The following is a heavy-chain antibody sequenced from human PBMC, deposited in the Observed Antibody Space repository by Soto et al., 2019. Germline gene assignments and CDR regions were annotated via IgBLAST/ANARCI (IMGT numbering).Heavy chain of an antibody. CDR3: ARESSDSSGWVS. J-gene: IGHJ4*02. CDR2: IYKGGST. Sequence: EVQLVESGGGLIQPGGSLRLSCAASGFTITSNYMSWVRQAPGKSLEWVSIIYKGGSTFYADSVKGRFIVSRDISENTVFLQMNGLTAEDTAVYYCARESSDSSGWVSWGRATLVTVSS. D-gene: IGHD6-19*01. CDR1: GFTITSNY. V-gene: IGHV3-53*01.